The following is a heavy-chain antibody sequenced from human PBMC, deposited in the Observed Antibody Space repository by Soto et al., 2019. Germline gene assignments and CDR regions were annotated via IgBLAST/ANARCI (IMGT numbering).Heavy chain of an antibody. V-gene: IGHV3-74*01. CDR1: GFTFSSYW. Sequence: GGSLRLSCAASGFTFSSYWMHWVRQDPGKGLLWVSRINGDVRSTSYADSVKGRFTISRDNAKNTLYLQMNSLRAEDTAVYYCAREGDGYNFDYWGQGTLVTVSS. CDR2: INGDVRST. D-gene: IGHD5-12*01. J-gene: IGHJ4*02. CDR3: AREGDGYNFDY.